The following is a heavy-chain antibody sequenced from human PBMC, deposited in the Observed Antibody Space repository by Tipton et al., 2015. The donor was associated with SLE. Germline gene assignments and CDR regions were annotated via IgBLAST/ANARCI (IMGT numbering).Heavy chain of an antibody. CDR2: INHSGST. D-gene: IGHD6-19*01. V-gene: IGHV4-34*01. Sequence: SLTCAVYGGSFSGYYWSWIRQPPGKGLEWIGEINHSGSTNYNPSLKSRVTISVDTSKNQLSLKLSSVTAADTAVYYCARRAVALNPFDYWGQGTLVTVFS. CDR1: GGSFSGYY. J-gene: IGHJ4*02. CDR3: ARRAVALNPFDY.